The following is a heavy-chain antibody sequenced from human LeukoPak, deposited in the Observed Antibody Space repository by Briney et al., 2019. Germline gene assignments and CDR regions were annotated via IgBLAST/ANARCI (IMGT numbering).Heavy chain of an antibody. D-gene: IGHD3-10*01. J-gene: IGHJ4*02. CDR2: INHSGST. V-gene: IGHV4-34*01. CDR1: GGSFSGYY. Sequence: SEILSLTCAVYGGSFSGYYWSWIRQPPGKGLEWTGEINHSGSTNYNPSLKSRVTISVDTSKNQFSLKLSSVTAADTAVYYCASAMVRGVTHDYWGQGTLVTVSS. CDR3: ASAMVRGVTHDY.